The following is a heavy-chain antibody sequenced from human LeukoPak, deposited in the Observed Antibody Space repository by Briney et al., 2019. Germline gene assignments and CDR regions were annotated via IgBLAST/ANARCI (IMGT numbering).Heavy chain of an antibody. CDR2: IYSGGST. J-gene: IGHJ2*01. Sequence: GGSLRLSCAASGFTFSYNYVSWVRQAPGKGLEWVSVIYSGGSTYFADSVKGRFTISRDNSKNTVYLQMNSLRAEDTAVYYCARVGGDGGGDSWEWYFDLWGRGTLVTVSS. V-gene: IGHV3-53*01. D-gene: IGHD2-21*02. CDR1: GFTFSYNY. CDR3: ARVGGDGGGDSWEWYFDL.